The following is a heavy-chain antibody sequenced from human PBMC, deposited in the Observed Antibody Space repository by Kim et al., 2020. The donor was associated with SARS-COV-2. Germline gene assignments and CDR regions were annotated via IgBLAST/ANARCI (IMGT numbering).Heavy chain of an antibody. CDR3: ARGPFSDYNILWFCDC. J-gene: IGHJ4*02. D-gene: IGHD3-9*01. V-gene: IGHV3-30*01. Sequence: VKGRFTISRDNSKDTLYLQMNSLRVEDTAVYYCARGPFSDYNILWFCDCWGQGTLVTVSS.